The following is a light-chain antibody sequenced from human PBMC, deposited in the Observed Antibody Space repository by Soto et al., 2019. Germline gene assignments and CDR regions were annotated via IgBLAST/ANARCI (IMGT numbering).Light chain of an antibody. CDR1: QSVSSY. V-gene: IGKV3-11*01. CDR3: QQRSNWPPIIT. Sequence: EIVLTQSPATLSLSPGERATLSCRASQSVSSYLAWYQHKPGQAPRLLIYDASNRATGIPARFSGSGSGTDFTLAISSLEPEDFAVYYCQQRSNWPPIITFGPGTKVDIK. J-gene: IGKJ3*01. CDR2: DAS.